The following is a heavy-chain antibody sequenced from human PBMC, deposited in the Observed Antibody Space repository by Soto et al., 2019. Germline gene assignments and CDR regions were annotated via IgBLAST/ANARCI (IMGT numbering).Heavy chain of an antibody. CDR3: ARGLSGSYYYYGMDV. CDR2: ISSSSSYI. J-gene: IGHJ6*02. V-gene: IGHV3-21*01. Sequence: WGSLRLSCAASGFTFSSYSISWVRHAPCKWREWVSSISSSSSYIYYADSVKGRFTISRDNAKNSLYLQMNSLRAEDTAVYYCARGLSGSYYYYGMDVWGQGTTVTVSS. D-gene: IGHD1-26*01. CDR1: GFTFSSYS.